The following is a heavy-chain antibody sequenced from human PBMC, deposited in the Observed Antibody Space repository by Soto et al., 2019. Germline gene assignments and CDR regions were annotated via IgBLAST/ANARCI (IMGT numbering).Heavy chain of an antibody. CDR3: ARDTITMVRELPGY. CDR2: IWYDGSNK. D-gene: IGHD3-10*01. CDR1: GFTFSSYG. Sequence: QVQLVESGGGVVQPGRSLRLSCAASGFTFSSYGMHWVRQAPGTGLEWVAVIWYDGSNKYYADSVKGRFTISRDNSKNTLYLQMNSLRAEDTAVYYCARDTITMVRELPGYWGQGTLVTVSS. J-gene: IGHJ4*02. V-gene: IGHV3-33*01.